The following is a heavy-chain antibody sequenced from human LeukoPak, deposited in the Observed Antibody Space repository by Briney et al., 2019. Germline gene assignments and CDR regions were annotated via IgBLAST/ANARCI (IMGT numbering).Heavy chain of an antibody. D-gene: IGHD3-22*01. CDR3: ARQPPGSCIVTTCSYYFDL. Sequence: PSETLSLTCTVSGGSISSYYWSWIRQPPGKGLEWTGDVYYSGSTKYNPSLKSPVTISVDTSKNQFSMKLTSVTAADTAVYYCARQPPGSCIVTTCSYYFDLWGRGALVTVSS. V-gene: IGHV4-59*08. J-gene: IGHJ2*01. CDR1: GGSISSYY. CDR2: VYYSGST.